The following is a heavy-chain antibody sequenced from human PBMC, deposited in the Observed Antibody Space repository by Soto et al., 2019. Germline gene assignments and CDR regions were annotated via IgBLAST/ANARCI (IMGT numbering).Heavy chain of an antibody. D-gene: IGHD5-18*01. CDR2: IDPSDSYT. Sequence: EVQLVQSGAEVKKPGESLRISCKGSGYSFTKYWISWLRQMPGKGLEWMGRIDPSDSYTNYSPSFQGHVTISADKSISTAYLQWSSLKASDTAMYYCARASMQSRGYSYGHGGMDVWGQGTTVTVSS. V-gene: IGHV5-10-1*01. CDR1: GYSFTKYW. J-gene: IGHJ6*02. CDR3: ARASMQSRGYSYGHGGMDV.